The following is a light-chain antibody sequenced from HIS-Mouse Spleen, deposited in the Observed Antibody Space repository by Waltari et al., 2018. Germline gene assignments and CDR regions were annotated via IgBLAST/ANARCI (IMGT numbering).Light chain of an antibody. J-gene: IGKJ2*01. CDR1: QSVSSY. V-gene: IGKV3-11*01. CDR3: QQRSNWPHT. CDR2: DAS. Sequence: EIVLTQSPATLSLSPGERATLSCRARQSVSSYLAWYQQKHGQAPRLLIYDASNRATGIPARFSGSGSGTDFTLTISSLEPEDFAVYYCQQRSNWPHTFGQGTKLEIK.